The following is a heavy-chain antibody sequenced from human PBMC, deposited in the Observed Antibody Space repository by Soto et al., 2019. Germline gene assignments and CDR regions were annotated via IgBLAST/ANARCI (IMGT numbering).Heavy chain of an antibody. D-gene: IGHD3-3*02. CDR2: ISRDGREK. J-gene: IGHJ4*01. Sequence: GGSLGLSFEASGFDFNQYWMTWVRQVPGKGLEWVASISRDGREKYYVDYVKGRFTISRNNANNLLSLQMTSLRAEDTAVYYCASVGGPQNLHSWSVFDYWGQGTLVTVSS. CDR3: ASVGGPQNLHSWSVFDY. CDR1: GFDFNQYW. V-gene: IGHV3-7*05.